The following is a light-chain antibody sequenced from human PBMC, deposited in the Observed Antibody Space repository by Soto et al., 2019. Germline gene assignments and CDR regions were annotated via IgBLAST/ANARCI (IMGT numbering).Light chain of an antibody. CDR2: EVS. V-gene: IGLV2-23*02. CDR3: CSFAGSSTYV. Sequence: QSLLTKPASVSGSPGQSITISCTGTSIDVVSYDLVSWYQHHPGKAPKLMIYEVSKRPSGVSNRFSGSKSDNTASLTISGLQAEDEADYYCCSFAGSSTYVFGTGTKVTVL. CDR1: SIDVVSYDL. J-gene: IGLJ1*01.